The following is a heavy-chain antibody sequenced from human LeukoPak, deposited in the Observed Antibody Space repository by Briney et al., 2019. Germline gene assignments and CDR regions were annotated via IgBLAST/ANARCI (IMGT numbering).Heavy chain of an antibody. Sequence: PSETLSLTCTVSGGSVSSTSYFWSWIRQPPGKGLEWIGYIYYSGNTHYNPSLMSRVTISIDTSKNQFSLRLSSVTAADTAVYYCARGDPSVFDYWGQGTLVTVSS. V-gene: IGHV4-61*01. CDR1: GGSVSSTSYF. J-gene: IGHJ4*02. CDR2: IYYSGNT. CDR3: ARGDPSVFDY.